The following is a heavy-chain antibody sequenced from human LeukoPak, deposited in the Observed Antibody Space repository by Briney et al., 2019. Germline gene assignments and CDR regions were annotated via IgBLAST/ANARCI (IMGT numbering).Heavy chain of an antibody. CDR2: IEKKDKGYATAT. CDR1: GFTFSCSA. Sequence: GGSLKLSFAASGFTFSCSAIHWVRQSSGKGLEWVGQIEKKDKGYATATAYAASVKGRFTISRDDSINTAYLQMKSLKTEDTALYYCTRDSGTYNWFDPWGQGTLVIVPS. V-gene: IGHV3-73*01. J-gene: IGHJ5*02. D-gene: IGHD1-26*01. CDR3: TRDSGTYNWFDP.